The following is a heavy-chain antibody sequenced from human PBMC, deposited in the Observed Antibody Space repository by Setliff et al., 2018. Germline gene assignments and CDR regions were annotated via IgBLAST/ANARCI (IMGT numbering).Heavy chain of an antibody. V-gene: IGHV4-61*09. Sequence: SETLSLTCTVSGDSISSRRNYWGWFRQPAGKELEWIGQIYTSWRTFYNPSLKSRVTISVDTSKNQFSLTLSSVTAADTAVYYCARHKTGAVGTGEHFQHWGQGTLV. CDR1: GDSISSRRNY. CDR2: IYTSWRT. CDR3: ARHKTGAVGTGEHFQH. J-gene: IGHJ1*01. D-gene: IGHD6-19*01.